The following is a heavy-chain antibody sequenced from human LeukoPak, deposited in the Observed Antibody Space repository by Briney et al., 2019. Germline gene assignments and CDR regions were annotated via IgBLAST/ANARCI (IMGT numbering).Heavy chain of an antibody. V-gene: IGHV3-23*01. Sequence: PGGSLRLSCAASGFTFSSHGMNWVRQAPGKGLEWVSGISPSGGITYYTDSVKGRFTISRDNSKNTQSLQMNSLRAEDTAVYYCAKAKSGSFDAPQICWGQGTLVTVSS. D-gene: IGHD1-26*01. CDR2: ISPSGGIT. J-gene: IGHJ4*02. CDR1: GFTFSSHG. CDR3: AKAKSGSFDAPQIC.